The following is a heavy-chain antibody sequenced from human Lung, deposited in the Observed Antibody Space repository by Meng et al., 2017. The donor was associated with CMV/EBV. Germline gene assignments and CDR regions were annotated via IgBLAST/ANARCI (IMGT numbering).Heavy chain of an antibody. J-gene: IGHJ6*01. CDR2: IIPILGTA. CDR1: GGTFSSYT. V-gene: IGHV1-69*08. D-gene: IGHD3-3*01. Sequence: SVKVSCXASGGTFSSYTFSWVRQVPGQGLEWMGRIIPILGTANYAQRFQGRVTITADKSTGTAYMELNALTSEDTAIYYCAKTFAREWLFMGEYGMDVWGQGTTVTVSS. CDR3: AKTFAREWLFMGEYGMDV.